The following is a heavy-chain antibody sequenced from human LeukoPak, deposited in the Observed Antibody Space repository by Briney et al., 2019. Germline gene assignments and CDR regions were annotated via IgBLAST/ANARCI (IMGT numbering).Heavy chain of an antibody. V-gene: IGHV3-33*08. D-gene: IGHD3-9*01. CDR3: ARAGGTYYDILTGRDSYYYYGMDV. CDR1: GFTFSSYS. Sequence: GGSLRLSCAASGFTFSSYSMNWVRQAPGKGLEWVAVIWYDGSNKYYADSVKGRFTISRDNSKNTLYLQMNSLRAEDTAVYYCARAGGTYYDILTGRDSYYYYGMDVWGQGTTVTVSS. J-gene: IGHJ6*02. CDR2: IWYDGSNK.